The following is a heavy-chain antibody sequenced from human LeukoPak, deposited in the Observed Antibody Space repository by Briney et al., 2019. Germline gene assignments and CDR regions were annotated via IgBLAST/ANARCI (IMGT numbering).Heavy chain of an antibody. CDR3: ARGAVTMIPKAGFDP. CDR2: IKQDGSEK. D-gene: IGHD3-22*01. J-gene: IGHJ5*02. V-gene: IGHV3-7*01. Sequence: QPGGSLRLSCAASGFTFSSYWMSWVRQAPGKGLEWVANIKQDGSEKYYVDSVKGRFTISRDNAKNSLYLQMNSLRAEDTAVYYCARGAVTMIPKAGFDPWGQGTLVTVSS. CDR1: GFTFSSYW.